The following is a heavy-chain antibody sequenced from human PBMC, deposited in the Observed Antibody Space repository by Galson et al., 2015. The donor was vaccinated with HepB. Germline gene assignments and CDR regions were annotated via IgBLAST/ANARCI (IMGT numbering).Heavy chain of an antibody. CDR2: ISYDGSNK. D-gene: IGHD6-13*01. V-gene: IGHV3-30*18. CDR1: GFTFSSYG. J-gene: IGHJ4*02. CDR3: AKEYGSIAAAGPFDY. Sequence: SLRLSCAASGFTFSSYGMHWVRQAPGKGLEWVAVISYDGSNKYYADSVKGRFTISRDNSKNTLYLQMNSLRAVDTAVYYCAKEYGSIAAAGPFDYWGQGTLVTVSS.